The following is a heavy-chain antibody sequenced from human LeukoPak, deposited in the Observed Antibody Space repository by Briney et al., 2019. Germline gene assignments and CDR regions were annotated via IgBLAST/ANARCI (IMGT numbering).Heavy chain of an antibody. V-gene: IGHV4-59*01. CDR1: GGSISRYY. Sequence: SETLSLTCTVSGGSISRYYWSWIRQPPGKGLEWIGYIYYSGSTNYNPSLKSRVTISVDTSKNQFSLKLSSVTAADTAVYYCARDGGVYYYDSSGFFDYWGQGTLVTVSS. CDR3: ARDGGVYYYDSSGFFDY. J-gene: IGHJ4*02. D-gene: IGHD3-22*01. CDR2: IYYSGST.